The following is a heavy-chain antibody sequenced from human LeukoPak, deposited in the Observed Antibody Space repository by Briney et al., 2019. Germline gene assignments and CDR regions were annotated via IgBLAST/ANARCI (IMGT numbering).Heavy chain of an antibody. CDR2: ISSSSSYI. V-gene: IGHV3-21*04. D-gene: IGHD3-10*02. CDR3: ARMLGGGYTGLFDC. Sequence: GGSLGLSCAASGFTFSSYSMNWVRQAPGKGLEWVSSISSSSSYIYYADSVEGRFTISRDNAKNSLYLQMNSLRAEDTAVYYCARMLGGGYTGLFDCWGQGTLVTVSS. CDR1: GFTFSSYS. J-gene: IGHJ4*02.